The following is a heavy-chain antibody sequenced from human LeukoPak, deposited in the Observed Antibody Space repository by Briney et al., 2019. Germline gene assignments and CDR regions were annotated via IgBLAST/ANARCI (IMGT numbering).Heavy chain of an antibody. CDR1: GFTFSSYT. V-gene: IGHV3-48*04. CDR2: ISSSGSTI. D-gene: IGHD3-10*01. Sequence: GSLRLSRAASGFTFSSYTMNWVRQAPGEGLEWVSYISSSGSTIYYADSVKGRFTISRDNAKNSLYLQMNSLRAEDTTVYYCARDLYYGSGSSFGSSDYYYGMDVWGQGTTVTVSS. CDR3: ARDLYYGSGSSFGSSDYYYGMDV. J-gene: IGHJ6*02.